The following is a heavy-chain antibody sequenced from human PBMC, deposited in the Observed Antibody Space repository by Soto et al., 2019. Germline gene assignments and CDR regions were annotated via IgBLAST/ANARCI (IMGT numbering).Heavy chain of an antibody. J-gene: IGHJ4*02. D-gene: IGHD3-3*01. CDR3: AKTTNHDFWSGYYTKAFDY. CDR2: ISNSGTST. CDR1: GFTFSTYA. V-gene: IGHV3-23*01. Sequence: GGSLRLSCAASGFTFSTYAMSWVRQAPGKGLEWVSSISNSGTSTYYADSVKGRFTISRDNSKNTLFLQMNSLTAEDTAIYYCAKTTNHDFWSGYYTKAFDYWGQGTLVTVSS.